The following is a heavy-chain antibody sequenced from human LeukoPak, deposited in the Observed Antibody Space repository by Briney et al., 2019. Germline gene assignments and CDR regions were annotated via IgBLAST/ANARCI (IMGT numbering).Heavy chain of an antibody. J-gene: IGHJ5*02. CDR2: INHSGST. CDR1: GGSFSGYY. D-gene: IGHD5-24*01. V-gene: IGHV4-34*01. CDR3: ARRGKRWLARKGYNWFDP. Sequence: SETLSLTCAVYGGSFSGYYWSWIRQPPGKGLEWIGEINHSGSTNYNPSLKSRVTISVDTSKNQFSLKLSSVTAADTAVYYCARRGKRWLARKGYNWFDPWGQGTLVTVSS.